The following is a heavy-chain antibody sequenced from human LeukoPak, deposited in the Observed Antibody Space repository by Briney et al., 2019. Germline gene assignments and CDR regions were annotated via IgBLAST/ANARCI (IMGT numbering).Heavy chain of an antibody. Sequence: SETLSLTCTVSGGSISSYYWSWIRQPPGKGLEWIGYIYYSGSTNYNPSLKSRVTISVDTSKNQFSLKLSSVAAADTAVYYCARHFAFSYYYMDVWGKGTTVTVSS. CDR2: IYYSGST. J-gene: IGHJ6*03. CDR1: GGSISSYY. CDR3: ARHFAFSYYYMDV. V-gene: IGHV4-59*08.